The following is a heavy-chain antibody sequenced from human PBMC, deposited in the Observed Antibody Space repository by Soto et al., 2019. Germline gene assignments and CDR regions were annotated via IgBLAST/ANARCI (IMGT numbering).Heavy chain of an antibody. CDR1: GFPLKNYT. CDR2: ISGTSNYK. J-gene: IGHJ5*02. D-gene: IGHD2-2*01. V-gene: IGHV3-21*06. CDR3: ARARSTTWSGTTRGWFDP. Sequence: EVQLVESGGGLVKPGGSLRLSCAASGFPLKNYTMNWVRQAPGKGLEWVSSISGTSNYKYYADSVKVRFTISRDNAKNALYLQMSSLRAEDTAVYYCARARSTTWSGTTRGWFDPWCQGTLVTVAS.